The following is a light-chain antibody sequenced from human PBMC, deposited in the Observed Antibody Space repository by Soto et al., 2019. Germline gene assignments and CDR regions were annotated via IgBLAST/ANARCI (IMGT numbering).Light chain of an antibody. CDR1: QGIGDT. Sequence: MVKISPAAVSVTPGEGATLSCRASQGIGDTLAWYQHKPGQTPRLLIYDTSTRATGVPTRFSGSRSGAEFTLTIISLQSEDFAVYYCQPYNIWPLTSGGGAIADIK. V-gene: IGKV3-15*01. CDR2: DTS. CDR3: QPYNIWPLT. J-gene: IGKJ4*01.